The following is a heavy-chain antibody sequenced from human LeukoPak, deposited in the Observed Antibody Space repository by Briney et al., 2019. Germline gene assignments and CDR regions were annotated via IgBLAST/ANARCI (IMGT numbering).Heavy chain of an antibody. D-gene: IGHD2-15*01. CDR3: ARVGYWAMVVAAPHAFDI. CDR1: GGSFSGYY. V-gene: IGHV4-34*01. Sequence: SETLSLTCAVHGGSFSGYYWSWIRQPPGKGLEWIGEINHSGSTNYNPSLKSRVTISVDTSKNQFSLKLSSVTAADTAVYYCARVGYWAMVVAAPHAFDIWGQGTMVTVSS. CDR2: INHSGST. J-gene: IGHJ3*02.